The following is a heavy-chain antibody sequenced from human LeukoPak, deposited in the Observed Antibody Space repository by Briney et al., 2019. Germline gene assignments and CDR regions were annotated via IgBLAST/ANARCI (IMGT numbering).Heavy chain of an antibody. CDR2: ISWNSGSI. V-gene: IGHV3-9*01. D-gene: IGHD1-26*01. Sequence: GGSLRLSCAASGFTFDDYAMHWVRQAPGKGLEWVSGISWNSGSIGYADSVKGRFTISRDNAKNSLYLQMNSLRAEDTALYYCAKAKAGGSYFDGYYFDYWGQGTLVTVSS. CDR3: AKAKAGGSYFDGYYFDY. CDR1: GFTFDDYA. J-gene: IGHJ4*02.